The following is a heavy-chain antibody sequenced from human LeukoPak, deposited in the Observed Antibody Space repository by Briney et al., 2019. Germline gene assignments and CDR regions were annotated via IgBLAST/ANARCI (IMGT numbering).Heavy chain of an antibody. CDR2: ISSNGGST. J-gene: IGHJ4*02. Sequence: GSLRLSCAASGFTFSSYAMHWVRQAPGKGLEYVSAISSNGGSTYYANSVKGRFTISRDNSKNTLYLQMGSLRAEDMAVYYCARGGLADMGDYWGQGTLVTVSS. V-gene: IGHV3-64*01. CDR1: GFTFSSYA. D-gene: IGHD3/OR15-3a*01. CDR3: ARGGLADMGDY.